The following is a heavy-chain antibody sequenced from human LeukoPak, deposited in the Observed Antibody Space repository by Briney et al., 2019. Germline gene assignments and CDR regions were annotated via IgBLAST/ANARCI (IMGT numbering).Heavy chain of an antibody. J-gene: IGHJ4*02. V-gene: IGHV4-39*07. D-gene: IGHD3-22*01. Sequence: PSETLSLTCTVSGGSISSSSYYWGWIRQPPGKGLEWIGSIYYSGSTYYNPSLKSRVTISVDTSKNQFSLKLSSVTAADTAVYCCAGGANHDSSGYSPGYRTGFDYWGQGTLVTVSS. CDR3: AGGANHDSSGYSPGYRTGFDY. CDR2: IYYSGST. CDR1: GGSISSSSYY.